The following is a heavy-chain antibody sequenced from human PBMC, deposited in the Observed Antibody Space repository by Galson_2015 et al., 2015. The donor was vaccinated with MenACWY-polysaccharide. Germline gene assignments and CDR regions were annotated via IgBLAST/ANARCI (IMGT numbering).Heavy chain of an antibody. J-gene: IGHJ5*02. CDR2: MNPNSGNT. D-gene: IGHD3-22*01. CDR1: GYTFTTYD. CDR3: ARGGKYYYGSRGYWYWFDP. V-gene: IGHV1-8*01. Sequence: SVKVSCKASGYTFTTYDINWVRQATGQGLEWMGWMNPNSGNTGYAQKFQGRVTMTRNTSISTAYMELSSLRSEDTAVYYCARGGKYYYGSRGYWYWFDPWGQGTLVTVSS.